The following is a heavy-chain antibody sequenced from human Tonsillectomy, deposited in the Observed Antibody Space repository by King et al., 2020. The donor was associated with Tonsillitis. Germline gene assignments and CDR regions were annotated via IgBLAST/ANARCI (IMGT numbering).Heavy chain of an antibody. Sequence: VQLVESGGGVVRPGGSLRLSCAASGFTFDDYGMSWVRQAPGKGLEWVSGINWSGGCTGYADTVKGRFTISRDNAKNSLYLQMNSLRAEDTALYDCARVRSSGYYDYYMDVWGKGTTVTVSS. CDR3: ARVRSSGYYDYYMDV. J-gene: IGHJ6*03. CDR2: INWSGGCT. V-gene: IGHV3-20*01. D-gene: IGHD6-6*01. CDR1: GFTFDDYG.